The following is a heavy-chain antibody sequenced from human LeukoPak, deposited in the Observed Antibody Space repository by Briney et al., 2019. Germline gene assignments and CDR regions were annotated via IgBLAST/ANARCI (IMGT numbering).Heavy chain of an antibody. Sequence: ASVTVSCKTSGYMVSDYYMHWVRQAPGQELEGMGWLRGDTGDTDSPQKFKGRVTMTRDTATNTAYMQLSRLTYDDTAMYFCARVRDNACDYWGQGTLVTVSS. CDR2: LRGDTGDT. CDR1: GYMVSDYY. J-gene: IGHJ4*02. V-gene: IGHV1-2*02. D-gene: IGHD2-2*01. CDR3: ARVRDNACDY.